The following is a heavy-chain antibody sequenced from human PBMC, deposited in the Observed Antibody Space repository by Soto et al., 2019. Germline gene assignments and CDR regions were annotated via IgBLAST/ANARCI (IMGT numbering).Heavy chain of an antibody. V-gene: IGHV3-23*01. J-gene: IGHJ4*02. CDR3: AKGFYYYGSGSYYLTDC. CDR2: ISGSGGNT. CDR1: GFTFSSYA. D-gene: IGHD3-10*01. Sequence: EVQLLESGGGLVQPGGSLRLSCAASGFTFSSYAMSWVRQAPGKGLEWVSAISGSGGNTYYADSVKGRFTISRDNSKSTLYLQMNSLRAEDAAVYYCAKGFYYYGSGSYYLTDCWGQGTLVTVSS.